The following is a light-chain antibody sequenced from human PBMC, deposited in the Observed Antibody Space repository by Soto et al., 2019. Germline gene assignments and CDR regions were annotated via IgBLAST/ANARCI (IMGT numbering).Light chain of an antibody. J-gene: IGLJ2*01. CDR2: GNS. V-gene: IGLV1-40*01. CDR1: SSNIGAGYD. CDR3: QSYDSSLSGPVV. Sequence: QSVLTQPPSVSGAPGQRVTISCTGSSSNIGAGYDVHWYQQLPGTAPKLLIYGNSNRPSGVPDRFSGSKSGTSASLAITGLQAEDEADYYCQSYDSSLSGPVVFGGGNKVTVL.